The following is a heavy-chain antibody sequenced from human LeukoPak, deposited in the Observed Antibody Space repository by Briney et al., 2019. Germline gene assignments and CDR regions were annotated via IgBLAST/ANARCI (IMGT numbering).Heavy chain of an antibody. CDR2: INHSGST. Sequence: SETLSLTCAVYGGSFSGYYWSWIRQPPGKGLEWIGEINHSGSTNYNPSLKSRVTISVDTSKNQFSLKLSSVTAADTAVYYCATRYYGSGSWGIYGMDVWGKGTTVTVSS. CDR1: GGSFSGYY. J-gene: IGHJ6*04. D-gene: IGHD3-10*01. V-gene: IGHV4-34*01. CDR3: ATRYYGSGSWGIYGMDV.